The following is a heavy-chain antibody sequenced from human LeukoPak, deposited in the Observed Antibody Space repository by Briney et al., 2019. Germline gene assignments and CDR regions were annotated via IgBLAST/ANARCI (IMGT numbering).Heavy chain of an antibody. CDR2: ISGTGGTT. CDR3: AKGRTSYYSYAMDI. CDR1: GFTFSSNA. D-gene: IGHD1-14*01. J-gene: IGHJ6*02. V-gene: IGHV3-23*01. Sequence: PGGSLRLSCAASGFTFSSNAMCRVRQAPGKGLEWVSLISGTGGTTYYADSVKGRLTISRDNSKNTLYLQMNSLRAEDTAVYYCAKGRTSYYSYAMDIWGQGTTVTVSS.